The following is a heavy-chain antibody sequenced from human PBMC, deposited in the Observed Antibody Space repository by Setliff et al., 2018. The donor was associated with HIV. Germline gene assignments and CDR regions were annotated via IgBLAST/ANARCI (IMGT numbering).Heavy chain of an antibody. J-gene: IGHJ6*03. CDR1: GYTFTNYY. CDR3: SKVSEHRTSSGSFYYYMDV. CDR2: INPNSGTA. V-gene: IGHV1-69*13. D-gene: IGHD6-6*01. Sequence: GASVKVSCKASGYTFTNYYMHWVRQAPGQGLEWMGWINPNSGTANYAQKFQGRVTITADDSTSTVYMEVRSLRSADTAVYYCSKVSEHRTSSGSFYYYMDVWGEGTTVTVSS.